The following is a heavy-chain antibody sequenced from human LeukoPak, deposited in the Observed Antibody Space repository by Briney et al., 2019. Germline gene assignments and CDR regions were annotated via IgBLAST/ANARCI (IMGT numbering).Heavy chain of an antibody. CDR1: GGTISSGDYY. CDR2: IYYSGST. J-gene: IGHJ4*02. D-gene: IGHD6-19*01. Sequence: SETLSLTCTVSGGTISSGDYYWSWIRQPPGKGLEWIGYIYYSGSTYYNPSLKSRVTISVDTSKNQFSLKLSSVTAADTAVYYCARELPVAEPDYWGQGTLVTVSS. V-gene: IGHV4-30-4*01. CDR3: ARELPVAEPDY.